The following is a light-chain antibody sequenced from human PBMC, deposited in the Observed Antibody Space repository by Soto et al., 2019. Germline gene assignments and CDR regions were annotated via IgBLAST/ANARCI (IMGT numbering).Light chain of an antibody. CDR3: QQYDSSPPYT. CDR1: QSVSSSY. V-gene: IGKV3-20*01. CDR2: GAS. Sequence: EIVLTQSPATLSLSPGERATLSCRASQSVSSSYFAWYQQKPGQAPRLLIYGASSRATGIPDRFSGSGAGTDFTLTISRLESEDFAVYYCQQYDSSPPYTFGQGTKLEIK. J-gene: IGKJ2*01.